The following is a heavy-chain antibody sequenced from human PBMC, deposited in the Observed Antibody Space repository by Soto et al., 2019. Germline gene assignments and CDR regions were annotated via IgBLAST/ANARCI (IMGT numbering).Heavy chain of an antibody. D-gene: IGHD2-2*01. CDR1: GYSFTTYG. J-gene: IGHJ6*02. Sequence: QVLLVQSGAEVKKPGASVKVSCKASGYSFTTYGINWVRQAPGQGLEWMGWVSPYNGDTTYAQNFQGRVTMTTDTATRTAYMELTSLRADATAVYYCAREVGQMDVWGQGTTVTVSS. V-gene: IGHV1-18*01. CDR3: AREVGQMDV. CDR2: VSPYNGDT.